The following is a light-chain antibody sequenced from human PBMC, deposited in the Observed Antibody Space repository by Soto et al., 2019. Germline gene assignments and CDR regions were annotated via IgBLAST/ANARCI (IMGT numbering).Light chain of an antibody. J-gene: IGLJ2*01. CDR1: NNDVGFYNY. Sequence: QSALTQPRSVSGSPGQSVTISCTGTNNDVGFYNYVSWYQQQLGKAPKLLIYDVNKRPSGVPPRFYGSKSANTASLTISGLQAADEADYYCNSYAGGLVLFGGGTKLTVL. CDR2: DVN. V-gene: IGLV2-11*01. CDR3: NSYAGGLVL.